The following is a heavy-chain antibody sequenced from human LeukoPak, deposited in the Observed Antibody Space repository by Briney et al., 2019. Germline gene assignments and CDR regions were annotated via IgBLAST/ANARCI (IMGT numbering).Heavy chain of an antibody. CDR2: IPWNGGTI. D-gene: IGHD2-8*01. CDR3: AKDIADCTNGVCYAFDI. CDR1: GFTFDDYA. J-gene: IGHJ3*02. Sequence: GGSLRLSCAASGFTFDDYAMHWARQPPGRGLGGVSGIPWNGGTIVYADSVKGRFTISRDNAKNSLYLQMNSLRAEDVALYYCAKDIADCTNGVCYAFDIWGQGTTVTVSS. V-gene: IGHV3-9*03.